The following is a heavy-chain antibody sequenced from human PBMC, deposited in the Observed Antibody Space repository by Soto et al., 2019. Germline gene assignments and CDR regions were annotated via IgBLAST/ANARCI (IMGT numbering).Heavy chain of an antibody. V-gene: IGHV3-21*01. Sequence: SLRLSCAASGFTFSSYSMNWVRQAPGKGLEWVSSISSSSSYIYYADSVKGRFTISRDNAKNSLYLQMNSLRAEDTAVYYCASAGVTGTWSFHYWGQGTLVTVSS. CDR3: ASAGVTGTWSFHY. D-gene: IGHD6-19*01. CDR2: ISSSSSYI. CDR1: GFTFSSYS. J-gene: IGHJ4*02.